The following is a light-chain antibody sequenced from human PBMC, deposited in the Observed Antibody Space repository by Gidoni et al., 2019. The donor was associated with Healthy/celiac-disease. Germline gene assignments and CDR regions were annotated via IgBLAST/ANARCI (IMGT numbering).Light chain of an antibody. CDR3: QQYNNWQPYT. Sequence: LSCRASQSVSSNLAWYQQKPGQAPRLLIYGASTRATGIPARFSGSGSGTEFTLTISSLQSEDFAVYYCQQYNNWQPYTFXQXTKLEIK. CDR2: GAS. V-gene: IGKV3-15*01. J-gene: IGKJ2*01. CDR1: QSVSSN.